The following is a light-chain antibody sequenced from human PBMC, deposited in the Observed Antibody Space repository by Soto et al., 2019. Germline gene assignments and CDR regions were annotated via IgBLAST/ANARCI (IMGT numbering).Light chain of an antibody. CDR2: DNN. CDR1: NSNIGNNY. Sequence: QSVLTQPPSVSAAPGQKVTISCSGINSNIGNNYVSWYQQVPGTAPKLLIYDNNMRPSGVPDRFSGSKSGTSATLGITGLQIGDEADYYCGTWDGSLSAGVFGGRTKLTVL. CDR3: GTWDGSLSAGV. J-gene: IGLJ2*01. V-gene: IGLV1-51*01.